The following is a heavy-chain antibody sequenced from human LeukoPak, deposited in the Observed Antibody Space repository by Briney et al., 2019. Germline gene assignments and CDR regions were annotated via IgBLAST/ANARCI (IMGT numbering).Heavy chain of an antibody. CDR2: ISGSGGST. V-gene: IGHV3-23*01. CDR1: GFTFSSYA. Sequence: PGGSLRLSCAASGFTFSSYAMSWVRQAPGKGLEWVSAISGSGGSTYYADSVKGRFTISRDNSKNTLYLQMNSLRAEDTAVYYCAKDLRRQLASRSHVTTGDYWGQGTLVTVSS. J-gene: IGHJ4*02. D-gene: IGHD6-13*01. CDR3: AKDLRRQLASRSHVTTGDY.